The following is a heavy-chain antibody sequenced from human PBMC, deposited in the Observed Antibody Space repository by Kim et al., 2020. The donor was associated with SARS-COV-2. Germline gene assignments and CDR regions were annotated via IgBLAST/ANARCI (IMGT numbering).Heavy chain of an antibody. Sequence: SRVTISVDTSKNQFSLKLSSVTAADTAVYYCAREGYITMIVVVTRGAFDIWGQGTMVTVSS. CDR3: AREGYITMIVVVTRGAFDI. D-gene: IGHD3-22*01. V-gene: IGHV4-30-2*04. J-gene: IGHJ3*02.